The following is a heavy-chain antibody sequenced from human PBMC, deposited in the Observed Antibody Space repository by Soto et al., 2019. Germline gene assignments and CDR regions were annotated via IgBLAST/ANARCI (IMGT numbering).Heavy chain of an antibody. Sequence: GASVKVSCKTSGYTFTNYDINWVRQAPGQGLEWMGWMNPYNGNTGYAQNFQGRVTMTRNTSISTAYLELSSLRSEDTAVYYCTRGPRDLGYLDSWGQGALVTVSS. CDR2: MNPYNGNT. CDR1: GYTFTNYD. D-gene: IGHD3-10*01. J-gene: IGHJ4*02. V-gene: IGHV1-8*01. CDR3: TRGPRDLGYLDS.